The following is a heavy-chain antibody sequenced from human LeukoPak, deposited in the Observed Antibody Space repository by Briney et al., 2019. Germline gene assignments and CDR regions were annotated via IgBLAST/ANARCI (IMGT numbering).Heavy chain of an antibody. CDR1: GYTFTGYY. D-gene: IGHD3-16*02. Sequence: ASVKVSCKASGYTFTGYYMHWVRQAPGQGLEWMGWINPNSGGTNYAQKFQGWVTMTRDTSISTAYMELSRLRSDDTAVHYCARELMITFGGVIVPRPSDAFDIWGQGTMVTVSS. CDR2: INPNSGGT. V-gene: IGHV1-2*04. CDR3: ARELMITFGGVIVPRPSDAFDI. J-gene: IGHJ3*02.